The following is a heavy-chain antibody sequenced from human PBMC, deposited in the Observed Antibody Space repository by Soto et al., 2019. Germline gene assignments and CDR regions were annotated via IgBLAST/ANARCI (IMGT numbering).Heavy chain of an antibody. CDR1: GFTFSDCP. CDR2: ISSTSDDT. D-gene: IGHD1-26*01. J-gene: IGHJ4*02. V-gene: IGHV3-21*05. Sequence: GGSLRLSCAASGFTFSDCPMNWVCQAPGKGLERLSNISSTSDDTYYAEPPQGRFTISRDIARNSFYLQMNSLRGEDTAVYDCAGHHQWGLDLWGQVVMVTVSS. CDR3: AGHHQWGLDL.